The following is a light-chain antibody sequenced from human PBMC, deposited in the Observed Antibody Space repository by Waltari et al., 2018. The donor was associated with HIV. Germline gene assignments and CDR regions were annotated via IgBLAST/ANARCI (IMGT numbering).Light chain of an antibody. CDR2: RDN. V-gene: IGLV1-47*01. CDR3: AAWEVSLSGRGVI. Sequence: QSVLTQPPSASGAPGQSVTFSCSGSASNIERSYVYWYQQLPGTAPKLLIYRDNQRPAGVPDRFSASKSGTSASLAISGLRSDDEAEYYCAAWEVSLSGRGVIFGGGTKLTVL. CDR1: ASNIERSY. J-gene: IGLJ2*01.